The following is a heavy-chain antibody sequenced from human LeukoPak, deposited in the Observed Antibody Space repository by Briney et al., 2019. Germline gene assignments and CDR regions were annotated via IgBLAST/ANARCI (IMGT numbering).Heavy chain of an antibody. J-gene: IGHJ4*02. V-gene: IGHV4-59*01. D-gene: IGHD3-10*01. CDR1: GGSISSYY. CDR3: ARDRGVRGASFFDY. Sequence: SETLSLTCTVSGGSISSYYWSWIRQPPGKGLEWIGYIYYSGSTNYNPSLKSRVTISVDTSKNQFSLKLSSVTAADTAVYYCARDRGVRGASFFDYWGQGTLVTVSS. CDR2: IYYSGST.